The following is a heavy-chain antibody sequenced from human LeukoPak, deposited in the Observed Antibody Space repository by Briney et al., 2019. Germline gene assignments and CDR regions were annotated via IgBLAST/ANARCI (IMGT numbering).Heavy chain of an antibody. CDR1: GFTFSGSA. CDR3: TSPGVGATD. D-gene: IGHD1-26*01. CDR2: IRSKANSYAT. J-gene: IGHJ4*02. Sequence: QPGGSLRLSCAASGFTFSGSAMHWVRQASGKGLEWVGRIRSKANSYATACAASVKGRFTISRDDSKNTAYLQMNSLKTEDTAVYYCTSPGVGATDWGQGTLVTVSS. V-gene: IGHV3-73*01.